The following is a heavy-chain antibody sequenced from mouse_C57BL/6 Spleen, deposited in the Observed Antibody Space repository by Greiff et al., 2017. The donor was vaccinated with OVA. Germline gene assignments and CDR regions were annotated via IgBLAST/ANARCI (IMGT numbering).Heavy chain of an antibody. CDR1: GYTFTSYW. V-gene: IGHV1-69*01. CDR3: ARPGTGGYYFDY. J-gene: IGHJ2*01. CDR2: IDPSDSYT. D-gene: IGHD4-1*01. Sequence: QVQLKQPGAELVMPGASVKLSCKASGYTFTSYWMHWVKQRPGQGLEWIGEIDPSDSYTNYNQKFKGKSTLTVDKSSSTAYMQLSSLTSEDSAVYYCARPGTGGYYFDYWGQGTTLTVSS.